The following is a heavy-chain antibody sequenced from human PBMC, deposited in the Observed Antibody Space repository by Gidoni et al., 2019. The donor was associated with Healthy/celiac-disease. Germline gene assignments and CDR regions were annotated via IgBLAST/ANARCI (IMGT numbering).Heavy chain of an antibody. D-gene: IGHD3-10*01. CDR3: ASPYYYGSWSYYNEPSLFDD. Sequence: QVQLVQSGAAVKTPVSSVKVSCKASGVTFSSYPISWVRQAPGQGLQWRGGIIPILGKENYAQKVQGRVTSNADESTSTAYMELSILRSEDTAVYYCASPYYYGSWSYYNEPSLFDDWGQGTLVTVSS. CDR1: GVTFSSYP. CDR2: IIPILGKE. V-gene: IGHV1-69*01. J-gene: IGHJ4*02.